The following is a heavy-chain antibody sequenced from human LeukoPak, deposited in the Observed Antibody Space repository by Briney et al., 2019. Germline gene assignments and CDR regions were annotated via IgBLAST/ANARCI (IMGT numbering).Heavy chain of an antibody. J-gene: IGHJ4*02. D-gene: IGHD3-22*01. CDR3: ARDFPYYYDTSGYHFDY. CDR2: ISSSSSTI. V-gene: IGHV3-48*04. CDR1: GFTFSSYS. Sequence: GGSLRLSCAASGFTFSSYSMNWVRQAPGKGLEWVSYISSSSSTIYYADSVKGRFTISRDNAKNSLHLQMNSLRAEDTAVYYCARDFPYYYDTSGYHFDYWGQGTLVTVSS.